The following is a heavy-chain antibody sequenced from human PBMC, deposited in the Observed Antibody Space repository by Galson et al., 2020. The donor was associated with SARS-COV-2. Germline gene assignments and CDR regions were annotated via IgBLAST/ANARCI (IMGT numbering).Heavy chain of an antibody. Sequence: SVKVSCKASGFTFTSSAVQWVRQARGQRLEWIGWIVVGSGNTNYAQKFQERVTITRDMSTSTAYMELSSLRSEDTAVYYCAAPGYCSSTSWPHRYYYYYMDVWGKGTTVTVSS. J-gene: IGHJ6*03. D-gene: IGHD2-2*01. CDR3: AAPGYCSSTSWPHRYYYYYMDV. V-gene: IGHV1-58*01. CDR1: GFTFTSSA. CDR2: IVVGSGNT.